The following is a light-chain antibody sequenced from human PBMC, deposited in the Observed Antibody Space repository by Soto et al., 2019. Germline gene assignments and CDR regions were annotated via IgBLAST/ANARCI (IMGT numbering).Light chain of an antibody. V-gene: IGKV3-15*01. CDR2: GAS. CDR3: QQRSNWPLYT. J-gene: IGKJ2*01. Sequence: EIVMTQSPATLSVSPGERATLSCRASQSVSSNLAWYQQKPGQAPRLLIYGASTRATGIPARFSGSGSGTEVTLTISSLQSEDFAVYYCQQRSNWPLYTFGQGTKLEIK. CDR1: QSVSSN.